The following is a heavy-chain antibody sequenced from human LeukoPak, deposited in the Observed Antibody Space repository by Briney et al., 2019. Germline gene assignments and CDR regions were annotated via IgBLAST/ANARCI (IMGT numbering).Heavy chain of an antibody. V-gene: IGHV3-20*04. Sequence: GGSLRLSCAASGFSFDDLGMTWVRQVPGKGLEWVAGINRNGASTGYADSVRGRFTISRDNAKNSLYLQMNSLRAEDTALYYCARAVCPTIKFCDSSYFMDVWGKGTTVNVS. CDR2: INRNGAST. CDR3: ARAVCPTIKFCDSSYFMDV. J-gene: IGHJ6*03. D-gene: IGHD6-6*01. CDR1: GFSFDDLG.